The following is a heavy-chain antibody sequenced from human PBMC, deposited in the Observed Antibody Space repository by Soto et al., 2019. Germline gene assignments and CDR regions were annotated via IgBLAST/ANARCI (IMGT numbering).Heavy chain of an antibody. D-gene: IGHD5-18*01. CDR3: ARDPLDTYTNYNYYYMDV. CDR1: GGSISSGGYY. V-gene: IGHV4-31*03. CDR2: IYYSGSS. Sequence: QVQLQESGPGLVKPSQTLSLTCTVSGGSISSGGYYWSWIRQHPGKGLEWIGYIYYSGSSYYNPSLRSRVTISVDTSKNQFSLKLSSVTAADTAVYYSARDPLDTYTNYNYYYMDVWGKGTTVTVSS. J-gene: IGHJ6*03.